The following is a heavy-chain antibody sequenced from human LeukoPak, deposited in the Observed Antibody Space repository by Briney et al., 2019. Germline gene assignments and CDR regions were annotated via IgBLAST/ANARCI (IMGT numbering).Heavy chain of an antibody. V-gene: IGHV3-11*01. J-gene: IGHJ6*02. D-gene: IGHD3-3*01. CDR1: GFTFSDYY. CDR2: ISSSVSTI. Sequence: PGGSLRLSCAASGFTFSDYYMGWIRQAPGKGLECVSYISSSVSTIYYADSVKGRFTISRDNAKNSLYLQMNSLRAEDTAVYYCAKYQFWSGYYEDFGGGLMDVWGQGTTVTVSS. CDR3: AKYQFWSGYYEDFGGGLMDV.